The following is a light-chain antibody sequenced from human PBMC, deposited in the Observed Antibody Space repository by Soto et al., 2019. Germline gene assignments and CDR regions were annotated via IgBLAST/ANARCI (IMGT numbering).Light chain of an antibody. Sequence: DVQMTQSPSSLSASVGDRVTITCRASQSINRFLNWYQQRAGQAPKLLIHGASSLQSGVPSRFSGSGSGTDFTLTISSLQPEDFANYFCQHSYNIPITFGQGTRLEIK. CDR3: QHSYNIPIT. J-gene: IGKJ5*01. CDR1: QSINRF. V-gene: IGKV1-39*01. CDR2: GAS.